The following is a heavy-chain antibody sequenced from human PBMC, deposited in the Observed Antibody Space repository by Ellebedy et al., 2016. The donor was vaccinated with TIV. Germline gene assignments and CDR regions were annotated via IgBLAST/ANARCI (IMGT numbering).Heavy chain of an antibody. D-gene: IGHD2-15*01. CDR1: GYTFTNYY. Sequence: AASVKVSCKASGYTFTNYYMNWVRQATGQGLEWMGWMNPDSGNTAYAQKFQGRVSMTRNTSISTAYLELSNLRSDDTAVDYCARGIRMPSDYWGQGTLVTVSS. CDR2: MNPDSGNT. J-gene: IGHJ4*02. CDR3: ARGIRMPSDY. V-gene: IGHV1-8*02.